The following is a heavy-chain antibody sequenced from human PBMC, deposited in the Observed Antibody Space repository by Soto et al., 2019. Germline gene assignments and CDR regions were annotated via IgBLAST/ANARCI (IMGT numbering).Heavy chain of an antibody. CDR2: ISYDGSNK. CDR1: GFTFSSYA. CDR3: ARDPRVTIFGVVITGMDV. Sequence: LRLSCAASGFTFSSYAMHWVRQAPGKGLEWVAVISYDGSNKYYADSVKGRFTISRDNSKNTLYLQMNSLRAEDTAVYYCARDPRVTIFGVVITGMDVWGQGTTVTVSS. D-gene: IGHD3-3*01. V-gene: IGHV3-30-3*01. J-gene: IGHJ6*02.